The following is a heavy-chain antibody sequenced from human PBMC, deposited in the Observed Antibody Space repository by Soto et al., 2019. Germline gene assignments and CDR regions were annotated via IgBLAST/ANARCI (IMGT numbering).Heavy chain of an antibody. J-gene: IGHJ4*02. CDR1: GDSVTSNVW. V-gene: IGHV4-4*02. D-gene: IGHD6-19*01. CDR3: ARDAAVPGESDRFDY. Sequence: QVQLQESGXGLVKPSGTLSLTCAVSGDSVTSNVWWSWVRQPPGKGXEWIGEXYHNGLTDYNPSLKSRVTMSVDTSKNEFSLTLTSLTAADTAIYYCARDAAVPGESDRFDYWGQGIMVTVSS. CDR2: XYHNGLT.